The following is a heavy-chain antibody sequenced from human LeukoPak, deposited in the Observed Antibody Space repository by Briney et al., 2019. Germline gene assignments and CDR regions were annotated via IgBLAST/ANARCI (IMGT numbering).Heavy chain of an antibody. D-gene: IGHD6-13*01. Sequence: QPGRSLRLSCAASGITFNTYSMHWVRQAPGKGLEWVAAISYDGSNKYYADSVEGRFTVSRDNSKNTLYLQLNSLRAEDTAVYYCASQIAVAGTYLTPHYWGQGTLVTVSS. J-gene: IGHJ4*02. CDR2: ISYDGSNK. V-gene: IGHV3-30*04. CDR1: GITFNTYS. CDR3: ASQIAVAGTYLTPHY.